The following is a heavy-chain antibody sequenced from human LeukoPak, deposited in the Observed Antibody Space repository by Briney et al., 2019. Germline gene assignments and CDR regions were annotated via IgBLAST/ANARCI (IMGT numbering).Heavy chain of an antibody. CDR1: GFTVSSNY. J-gene: IGHJ4*02. Sequence: GGSLRLSCAASGFTVSSNYMNWVRQAPGKGLEWVSVIYGGGNIYYADSVKGRFTISRDNSKNTLYLQMNSLRAEDTAVYYCARGAGYSYPYYFDYWGQGTLVTVSS. CDR2: IYGGGNI. CDR3: ARGAGYSYPYYFDY. D-gene: IGHD5-24*01. V-gene: IGHV3-53*01.